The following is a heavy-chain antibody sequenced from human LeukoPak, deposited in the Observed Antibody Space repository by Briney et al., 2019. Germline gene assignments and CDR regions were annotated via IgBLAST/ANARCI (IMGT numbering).Heavy chain of an antibody. CDR1: GFTFDDYA. D-gene: IGHD3-3*01. Sequence: GGSLRLSCAASGFTFDDYAMHWVRQAPGKGLEWVSGISWNSGSIGYADSVKGRFTISRDNSKNTLYLQMNSLRAEDTAVYYCAKEAEYYDFWSGYFAWGQGTLVTVSS. J-gene: IGHJ4*02. V-gene: IGHV3-9*01. CDR3: AKEAEYYDFWSGYFA. CDR2: ISWNSGSI.